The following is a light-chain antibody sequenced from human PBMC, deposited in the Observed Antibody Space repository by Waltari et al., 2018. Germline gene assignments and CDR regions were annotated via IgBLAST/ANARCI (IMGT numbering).Light chain of an antibody. J-gene: IGKJ1*01. CDR1: QSVGSN. CDR3: QQSWDAPRT. Sequence: EIVMTQSPPTLSVSPGDTASLSCRASQSVGSNLAWYQQKPGQAPRLLIYGEYNRATGIPARFSGSGSGTEFTLTISSLQSEDFAVYYCQQSWDAPRTFGQGTKVELK. V-gene: IGKV3-15*01. CDR2: GEY.